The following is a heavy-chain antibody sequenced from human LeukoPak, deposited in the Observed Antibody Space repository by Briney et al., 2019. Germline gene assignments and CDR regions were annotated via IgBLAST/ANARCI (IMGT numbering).Heavy chain of an antibody. CDR2: IKSKTDGGTT. J-gene: IGHJ6*02. Sequence: GGSLRLSCAASGFTFSNAWMSWVRQAPGKGLEWVGRIKSKTDGGTTDYAAPVKGRFTISRDDSKTTLYLQMNSLKTEDTAVYYCTTGVRFLEWLSYYYYGMDVWGQGTTVTVSS. CDR1: GFTFSNAW. D-gene: IGHD3-3*01. CDR3: TTGVRFLEWLSYYYYGMDV. V-gene: IGHV3-15*01.